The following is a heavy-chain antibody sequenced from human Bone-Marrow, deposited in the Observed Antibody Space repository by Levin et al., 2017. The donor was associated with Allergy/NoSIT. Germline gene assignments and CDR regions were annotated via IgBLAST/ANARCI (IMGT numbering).Heavy chain of an antibody. J-gene: IGHJ4*02. V-gene: IGHV1-69*13. CDR1: GGTFSNHL. CDR3: ARALGPGDYAGDFDY. D-gene: IGHD4-23*01. Sequence: SVKVSCKASGGTFSNHLISWVRQAPGQGLDWMGGIIPLFGTANYAPNFQGRVTIIADEPTSTVYMELSSLRSDDTAVYYCARALGPGDYAGDFDYWGQGTLVTVSS. CDR2: IIPLFGTA.